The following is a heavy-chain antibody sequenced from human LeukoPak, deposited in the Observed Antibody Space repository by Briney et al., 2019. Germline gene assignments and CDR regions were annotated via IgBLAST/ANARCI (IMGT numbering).Heavy chain of an antibody. J-gene: IGHJ4*02. CDR1: GGSFSGFY. V-gene: IGHV4-34*01. D-gene: IGHD1-1*01. CDR3: ARGLGEGYPDS. CDR2: INHSRGT. Sequence: KASETLSLTRAVHGGSFSGFYWTWMRQPPGKGPEWIGEINHSRGTGYNPSLRSRVTISQDTSKDQFSLKLTSVTAADTAVYYCARGLGEGYPDSWGQGTLVIVSS.